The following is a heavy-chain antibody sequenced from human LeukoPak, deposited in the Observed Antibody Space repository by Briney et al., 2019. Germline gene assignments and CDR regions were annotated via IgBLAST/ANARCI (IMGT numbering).Heavy chain of an antibody. CDR1: GFTFSSYA. D-gene: IGHD6-6*01. CDR2: ISGSGGST. CDR3: AKVSNFGAYSSSLDY. V-gene: IGHV3-23*01. J-gene: IGHJ4*02. Sequence: GGSLRLSCAASGFTFSSYAMSWVRQAPGKGLEWVSAISGSGGSTYYADSVKGRFTISRDNSKNTLYLQMSSLRAEDTAVYYCAKVSNFGAYSSSLDYWGQGTLVTVSS.